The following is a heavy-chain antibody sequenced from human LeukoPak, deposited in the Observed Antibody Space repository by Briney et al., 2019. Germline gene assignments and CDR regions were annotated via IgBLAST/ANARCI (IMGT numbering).Heavy chain of an antibody. J-gene: IGHJ5*02. CDR2: VSAYNGNT. V-gene: IGHV1-18*04. CDR3: ARGDSIGSSPKDNWFDP. D-gene: IGHD6-6*01. CDR1: GYTFTGYY. Sequence: GASVKVSCKASGYTFTGYYMHWVRQAPGQGLEWMGWVSAYNGNTNYAQRLQGRVTMTTDTSTSTAYMELRSLRSDDTAVYYCARGDSIGSSPKDNWFDPWGQGTLVTVSS.